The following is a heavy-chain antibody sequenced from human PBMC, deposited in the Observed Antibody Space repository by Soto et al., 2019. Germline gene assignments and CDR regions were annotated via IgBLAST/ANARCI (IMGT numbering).Heavy chain of an antibody. V-gene: IGHV3-30*18. CDR1: GFTFSSYA. CDR2: ISYDGSIK. J-gene: IGHJ4*02. CDR3: AKEVQSTYGWPFDY. D-gene: IGHD3-10*01. Sequence: GGSLRLSCAASGFTFSSYAMTWVRQAPGKGLEWVAVISYDGSIKKYGNSVKGRFTISRDNSKNTVYLQMTSLRGDDTAVYYCAKEVQSTYGWPFDYWGQGTLVTVSS.